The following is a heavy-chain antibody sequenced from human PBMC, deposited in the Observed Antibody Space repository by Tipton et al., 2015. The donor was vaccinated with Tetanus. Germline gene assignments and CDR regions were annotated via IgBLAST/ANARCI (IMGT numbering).Heavy chain of an antibody. CDR2: ISPSGNT. Sequence: TLSLTCSVSGGSISSDAHYWGWIRQPPGKGLEWIGEISPSGNTNYNPSLKSRITISSDTSRNQFSLRLSSVTAADSAVYYCARANYESSKKGPFDSWGQGTLVIVSS. J-gene: IGHJ4*02. D-gene: IGHD3-3*01. V-gene: IGHV4-39*07. CDR3: ARANYESSKKGPFDS. CDR1: GGSISSDAHY.